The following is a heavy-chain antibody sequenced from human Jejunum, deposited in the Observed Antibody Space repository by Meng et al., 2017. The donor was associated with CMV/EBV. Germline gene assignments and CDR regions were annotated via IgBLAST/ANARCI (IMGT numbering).Heavy chain of an antibody. V-gene: IGHV3-21*01. CDR1: GFALSSYS. CDR3: ARGLDSSSDY. J-gene: IGHJ4*02. CDR2: ISSSSNYI. D-gene: IGHD6-6*01. Sequence: SCVAAGFALSSYSMNWVSQAPGKGLEWVSYISSSSNYIHYSDSVKGRLTISTDNAKNSLFLQMNSLRAEDTGVYYCARGLDSSSDYWGQGIMVTVSS.